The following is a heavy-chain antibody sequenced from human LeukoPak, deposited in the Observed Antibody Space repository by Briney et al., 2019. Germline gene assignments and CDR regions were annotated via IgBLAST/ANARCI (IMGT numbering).Heavy chain of an antibody. CDR2: IRYDGSNK. V-gene: IGHV3-30*02. CDR1: GFTFSSYG. D-gene: IGHD3-22*01. J-gene: IGHJ4*02. CDR3: AKALAYYYDSSGYYPDH. Sequence: PGGSLRLSCAASGFTFSSYGMHWVRQAPGKGLEWVAFIRYDGSNKYYADSVKGRFTISRDNSKNTLYLQMNSLRAEDTAVYYCAKALAYYYDSSGYYPDHWGQGTLVTVSS.